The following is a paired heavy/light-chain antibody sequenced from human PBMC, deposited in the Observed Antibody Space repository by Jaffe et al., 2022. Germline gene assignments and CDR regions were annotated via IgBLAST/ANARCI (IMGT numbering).Heavy chain of an antibody. D-gene: IGHD3-16*01. CDR2: ISSSSSYI. V-gene: IGHV3-21*01. Sequence: EVQLVESGGGLVKPGGSLRLSCAASGFTFSSYSMNWVRQAPGKGLEWVSSISSSSSYIYYADSVKGRFTISRDNAKNSLYLQMNSLRAEDTAVYYCARVPTSTHDYIWGISHYFDYWGQGTLVTVSS. CDR3: ARVPTSTHDYIWGISHYFDY. J-gene: IGHJ4*02. CDR1: GFTFSSYS.
Light chain of an antibody. J-gene: IGKJ2*01. CDR3: QQANSFPPYT. CDR2: AAS. V-gene: IGKV1-12*01. Sequence: DIQMTQSPSSVSASVGDRVTITCRASQGISSWLAWYQQKPGKAPKLLIYAASSLQSGVPSRFSGSGSGTDFTLTISSLQPEDFATYYCQQANSFPPYTFGQGTKLEIK. CDR1: QGISSW.